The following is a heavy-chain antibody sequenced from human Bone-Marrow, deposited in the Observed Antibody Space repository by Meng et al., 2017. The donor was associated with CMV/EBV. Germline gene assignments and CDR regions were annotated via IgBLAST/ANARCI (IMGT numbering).Heavy chain of an antibody. J-gene: IGHJ5*02. CDR2: IIPILGIA. CDR3: ARDTSPTREDVLRFLESPRGWFDP. Sequence: SVKVSCKASGGTFSSYAISWVRQAPGQGLEWMGGIIPILGIANYAQKFQGRVTITADKSTSTAYMELSSLRSEDTAVYYCARDTSPTREDVLRFLESPRGWFDPWGQGTRVTVSS. CDR1: GGTFSSYA. D-gene: IGHD3-3*01. V-gene: IGHV1-69*10.